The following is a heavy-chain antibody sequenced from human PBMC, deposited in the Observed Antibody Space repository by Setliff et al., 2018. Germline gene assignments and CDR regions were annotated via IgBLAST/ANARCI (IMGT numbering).Heavy chain of an antibody. V-gene: IGHV4-39*07. J-gene: IGHJ4*02. Sequence: SETLSLTCTVSGGSITSGNNYGGWIRQPPGKGLEWIGSVYYSGTTYYNPSLKSRVTISVDTSKNQFSLKLSSVTAADTAVHYCARGPPEYYYDSSGYTTLDYWGQGTLVTVSS. CDR1: GGSITSGNNY. D-gene: IGHD3-22*01. CDR3: ARGPPEYYYDSSGYTTLDY. CDR2: VYYSGTT.